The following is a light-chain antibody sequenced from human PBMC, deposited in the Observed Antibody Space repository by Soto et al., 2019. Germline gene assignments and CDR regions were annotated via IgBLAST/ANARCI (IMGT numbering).Light chain of an antibody. J-gene: IGKJ2*01. CDR2: AAS. CDR1: QSISSY. V-gene: IGKV1-39*01. CDR3: QQSYTTPRT. Sequence: DIQMTQSPSSLSASVGDRVTITCRASQSISSYLNWYQQKPGIAPNLLIYAASSLQSGVPSRFSGSGSGTDFTRTISSLQPEDFATYFCQQSYTTPRTFGQGTKLVI.